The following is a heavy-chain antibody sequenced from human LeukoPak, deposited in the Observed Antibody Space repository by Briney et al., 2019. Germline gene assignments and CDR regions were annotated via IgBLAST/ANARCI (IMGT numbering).Heavy chain of an antibody. V-gene: IGHV3-30-3*01. CDR1: GFTFSSYA. D-gene: IGHD1-26*01. Sequence: GGSLRLSCAASGFTFSSYAMHWVRQAPGKGLEWVAVISYDGSNKYYADSVKGRFTISRDNSKNTLYLQMNSLRAEDTAVYYCANYLVGADYFDYWGQGTLVTVSS. J-gene: IGHJ4*02. CDR3: ANYLVGADYFDY. CDR2: ISYDGSNK.